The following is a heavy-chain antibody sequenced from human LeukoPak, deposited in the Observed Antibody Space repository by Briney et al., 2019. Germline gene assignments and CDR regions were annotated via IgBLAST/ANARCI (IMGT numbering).Heavy chain of an antibody. CDR3: AKDYHWLVDY. V-gene: IGHV3-30-3*01. CDR1: GFTFSSSS. D-gene: IGHD1-1*01. Sequence: GGSLRLSCAASGFTFSSSSVHWVRQAPGKGLQWVAIISSDGSKTYYADSVKGRFTISRDNSKNTLYLQVDSLRGEDTAVYYCAKDYHWLVDYWGQGTLVTVSS. CDR2: ISSDGSKT. J-gene: IGHJ4*02.